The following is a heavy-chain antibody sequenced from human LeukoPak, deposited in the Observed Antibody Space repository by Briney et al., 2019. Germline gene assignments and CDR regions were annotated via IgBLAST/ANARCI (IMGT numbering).Heavy chain of an antibody. CDR2: ISWDGGST. D-gene: IGHD3-22*01. J-gene: IGHJ3*02. CDR3: ARDHHRRLYDSQARDTFDI. Sequence: GGSLRLSCAASGFSFDDYAMHWVRQAPGKGLEWVSLISWDGGSTHYADSVKGRFSISRDNAKNSLYLQMNSLRAEDTAVYYCARDHHRRLYDSQARDTFDIWGQGTLVTVSS. CDR1: GFSFDDYA. V-gene: IGHV3-43D*03.